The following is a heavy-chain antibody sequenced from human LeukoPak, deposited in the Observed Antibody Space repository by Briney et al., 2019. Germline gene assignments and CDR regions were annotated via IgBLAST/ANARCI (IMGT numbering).Heavy chain of an antibody. CDR1: GFTFDNYV. V-gene: IGHV3-9*01. CDR2: ISWNSGRI. Sequence: GGSLRLSCAASGFTFDNYVMHWVRQAPGKGLEWVSAISWNSGRIGYADSVKGRFTISRDNAKNSLYLQMNSLRAEDTAVYYCARVSVSTRSPYYFGYWGQGTLVTVSS. J-gene: IGHJ4*02. CDR3: ARVSVSTRSPYYFGY.